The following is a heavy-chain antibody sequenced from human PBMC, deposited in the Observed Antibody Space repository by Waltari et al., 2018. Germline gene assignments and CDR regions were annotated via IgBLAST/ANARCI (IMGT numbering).Heavy chain of an antibody. Sequence: EVQLLESGGGLAQPGGSLRISCEASEFTFSTYALRWVRQAPGKGLEWISGISGSGDSTYYADSVTGLFTISRDNSKNTLYLQMNSLRAEDTAVYYCANSTLKGYYWGQGTLVTVSS. V-gene: IGHV3-23*01. CDR2: ISGSGDST. CDR3: ANSTLKGYY. CDR1: EFTFSTYA. J-gene: IGHJ4*02.